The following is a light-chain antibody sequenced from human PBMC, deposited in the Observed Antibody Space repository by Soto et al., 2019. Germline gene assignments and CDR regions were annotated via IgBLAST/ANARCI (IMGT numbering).Light chain of an antibody. V-gene: IGKV1-39*01. Sequence: DIQMTQSPSSLSASVGDRVTITCRASQSLSSYLNWYQQKPAKATKLLIYAASSLQSWVTSRFSGSGSGTDFTLTISSLQPEAFATYYCQQSYSTPYTFGQGTKLAIK. CDR2: AAS. CDR3: QQSYSTPYT. J-gene: IGKJ2*01. CDR1: QSLSSY.